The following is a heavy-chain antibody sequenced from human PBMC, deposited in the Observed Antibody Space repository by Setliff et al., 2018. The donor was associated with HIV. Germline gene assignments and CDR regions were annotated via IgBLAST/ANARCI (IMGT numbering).Heavy chain of an antibody. V-gene: IGHV1-3*01. Sequence: ASVKVSCKASGDTFTTYALHWVRQAPGHSLEWMGFINSGTGNTIYSQKFQGRVTFSRDTSASTAYMELSSLRSEDTAVYYCANSVTDASYWYFIHWGRGSPVTVS. CDR1: GDTFTTYA. CDR2: INSGTGNT. CDR3: ANSVTDASYWYFIH. J-gene: IGHJ2*01. D-gene: IGHD4-17*01.